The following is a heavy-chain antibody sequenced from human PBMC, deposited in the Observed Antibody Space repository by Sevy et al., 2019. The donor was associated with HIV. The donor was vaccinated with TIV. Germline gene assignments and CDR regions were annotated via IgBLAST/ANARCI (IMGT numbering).Heavy chain of an antibody. V-gene: IGHV3-21*01. D-gene: IGHD3-3*01. CDR2: ISSSSSYI. CDR3: ARVEDFPAVDV. J-gene: IGHJ6*02. CDR1: GFTFSSYS. Sequence: GGSLRLSCAASGFTFSSYSMNWVRQAPGKGLEWVSSISSSSSYIYYADSVKGRFTISRDNAKNSLYLQMNSLGAEDTAVYYCARVEDFPAVDVWGQGTTVTVSS.